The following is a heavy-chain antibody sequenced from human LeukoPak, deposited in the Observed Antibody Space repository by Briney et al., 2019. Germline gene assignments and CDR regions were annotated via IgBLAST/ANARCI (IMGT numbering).Heavy chain of an antibody. CDR3: AKGGLWEYGDYVSGY. Sequence: GGSLRLSCAASGFTFSSYAMSWVRQAPGEGLEWVSAISGSGGSTYYADSVKGRFTISRDNSKNTLYLQMNSLRAEDTAVYYCAKGGLWEYGDYVSGYWGQGTLVTVSS. CDR1: GFTFSSYA. CDR2: ISGSGGST. V-gene: IGHV3-23*01. D-gene: IGHD4-17*01. J-gene: IGHJ4*02.